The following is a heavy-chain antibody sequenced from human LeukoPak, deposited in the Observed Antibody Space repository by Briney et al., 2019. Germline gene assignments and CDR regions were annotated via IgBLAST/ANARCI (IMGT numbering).Heavy chain of an antibody. D-gene: IGHD3-9*01. CDR1: GYTFTSYG. J-gene: IGHJ5*02. CDR3: ARVDWFLSNWFDP. V-gene: IGHV1-18*04. Sequence: ASVKVSCKASGYTFTSYGISWVRQAPGQGLEWMGWISAYNGNTNYAQKLQGRVTMTTDTSTSTAYMELSSLRSEDTAVYYCARVDWFLSNWFDPWGQGTLVTVSS. CDR2: ISAYNGNT.